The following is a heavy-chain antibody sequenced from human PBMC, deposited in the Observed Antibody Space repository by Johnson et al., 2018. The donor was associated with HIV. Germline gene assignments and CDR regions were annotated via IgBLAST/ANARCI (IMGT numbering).Heavy chain of an antibody. J-gene: IGHJ3*02. CDR1: GFTFSSYW. V-gene: IGHV3-7*01. D-gene: IGHD3-22*01. CDR3: ARVMGLGGYSLAFDI. CDR2: IKQDGSEQ. Sequence: VQLVESGGGLVQPGGSLRLSCAASGFTFSSYWMSWVRQAPGKGLEWVANIKQDGSEQYYVDYVKGRFTISRDNAKNSLYLQMNSLRAEDTAVYYCARVMGLGGYSLAFDIWGQGTMVTVSS.